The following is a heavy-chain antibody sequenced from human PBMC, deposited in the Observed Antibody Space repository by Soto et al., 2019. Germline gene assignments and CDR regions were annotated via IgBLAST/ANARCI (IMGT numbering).Heavy chain of an antibody. D-gene: IGHD3-16*01. V-gene: IGHV3-7*01. CDR3: AKIWETWAFLYYGMDV. CDR2: INQDGSDR. Sequence: EVQLVESGGGLVQPGGSLRLSCAASGFSLNTFWMTWVRLAPGKGLEWVANINQDGSDRYYVDSVKGRFNISRDNAKNSLYLQMNSLRVEDTAVYYCAKIWETWAFLYYGMDVWGQGTSVTVSS. J-gene: IGHJ6*02. CDR1: GFSLNTFW.